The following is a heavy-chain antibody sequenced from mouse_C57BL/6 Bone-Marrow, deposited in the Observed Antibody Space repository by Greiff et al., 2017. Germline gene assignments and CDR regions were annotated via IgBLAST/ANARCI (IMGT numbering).Heavy chain of an antibody. CDR3: ARGALDYYYAMDY. J-gene: IGHJ4*01. CDR2: ISSGSSTI. Sequence: EVKLVESGGGLVKPGGSLKLSRAASGFTFSDYGMHWVRQAPEKGLEWVAYISSGSSTIYYADTVKGRFTISRDNAKNTLFLQMTSLRSEDTAMYYCARGALDYYYAMDYWGQGTSVTVSS. V-gene: IGHV5-17*01. CDR1: GFTFSDYG.